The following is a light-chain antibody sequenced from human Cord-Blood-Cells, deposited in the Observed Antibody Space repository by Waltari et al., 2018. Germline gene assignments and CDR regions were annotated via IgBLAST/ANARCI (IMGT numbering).Light chain of an antibody. V-gene: IGLV2-11*01. J-gene: IGLJ2*01. CDR3: CSYAGSYTL. CDR2: YAS. CDR1: SSDFGGSYN. Sequence: QSALTQPRSVSGSPGPPVTTSCTGTSSDFGGSYNVSWYQQHPGKAPKLMIYYASQRPSGVPDRFSGSKSGNTASLTSSGLQAEDEADYYCCSYAGSYTLFGGGTKLTVL.